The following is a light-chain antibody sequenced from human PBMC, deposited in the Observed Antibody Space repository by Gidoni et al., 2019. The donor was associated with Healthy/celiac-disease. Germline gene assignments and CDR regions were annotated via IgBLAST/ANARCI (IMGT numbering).Light chain of an antibody. J-gene: IGLJ3*02. Sequence: SVLTQPPSASGTPGQRVTIPCSGSSSNIGSNYVYWYQQLPGTAPKLLSYRNNQRPSGVPDRFSGSKSGTSASLAISGLRSEDEADYYCAAWDDSLSGPVFGGGTKLTVL. CDR1: SSNIGSNY. V-gene: IGLV1-47*01. CDR2: RNN. CDR3: AAWDDSLSGPV.